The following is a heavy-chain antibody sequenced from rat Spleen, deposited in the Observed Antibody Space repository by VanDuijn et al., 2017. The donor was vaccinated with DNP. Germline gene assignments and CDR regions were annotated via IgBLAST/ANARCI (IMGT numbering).Heavy chain of an antibody. Sequence: EVQLVESGGDLVQPGRSLKLSCVASGFTFTSYWMYWVRQAPGKGLEWIASISTDGGGTFYPDSVKGRFTISRDNAENTVYLQMNSLRSEDTATYYCAKDRDGGFAMDAWGQGTSVTVSS. CDR3: AKDRDGGFAMDA. V-gene: IGHV5-58*01. CDR2: ISTDGGGT. CDR1: GFTFTSYW. D-gene: IGHD1-11*01. J-gene: IGHJ4*01.